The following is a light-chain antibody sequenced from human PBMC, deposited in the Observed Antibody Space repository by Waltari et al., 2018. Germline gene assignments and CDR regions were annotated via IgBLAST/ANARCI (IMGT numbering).Light chain of an antibody. CDR1: QGISSF. Sequence: DIQLTQSPSFLSASVGDRVTITCRASQGISSFLAWYQQKPGKAPKLLIFAAYTLQSGVPSRFSGNGSGTEFTLTISSLQPEDFATYYCQQLNSFPYTFGQGTKLEIK. CDR2: AAY. J-gene: IGKJ2*01. CDR3: QQLNSFPYT. V-gene: IGKV1-9*01.